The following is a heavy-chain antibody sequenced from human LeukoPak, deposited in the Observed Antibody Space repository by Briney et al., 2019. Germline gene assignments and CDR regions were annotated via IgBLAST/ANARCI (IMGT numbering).Heavy chain of an antibody. D-gene: IGHD3-22*01. CDR3: ARVGYDSSGYYFRLDY. CDR1: GGSISSSSYY. CDR2: IYYSGST. J-gene: IGHJ4*02. V-gene: IGHV4-39*07. Sequence: SETLSLTYTVSGGSISSSSYYWGWIRQPPGKGLEWIGSIYYSGSTYYNPSLKSRVTISVDTSKNQFSLKLNSVTAADTAVYYCARVGYDSSGYYFRLDYWGQGTLVTVSS.